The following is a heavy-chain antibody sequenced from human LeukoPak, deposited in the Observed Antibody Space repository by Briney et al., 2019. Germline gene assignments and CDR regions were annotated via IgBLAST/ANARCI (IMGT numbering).Heavy chain of an antibody. D-gene: IGHD2-2*01. Sequence: PGGSLRLSCIASGFSFSSNWMTWVRQAPGKGLEWVGNINPDGSEKFYVDSVKGRFTISRDNAKNSLYLQMNSLRAEDTAVYYCARRYCTSTSCSYFDYWGQGTLVTVSS. J-gene: IGHJ4*02. CDR2: INPDGSEK. V-gene: IGHV3-7*01. CDR1: GFSFSSNW. CDR3: ARRYCTSTSCSYFDY.